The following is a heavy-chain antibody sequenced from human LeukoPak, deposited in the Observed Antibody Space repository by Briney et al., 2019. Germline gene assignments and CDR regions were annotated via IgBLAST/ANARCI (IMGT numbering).Heavy chain of an antibody. D-gene: IGHD3-10*02. Sequence: GGSLRLSCAASGFTFSSYDMHWVRQAPGKGLEWVAFIRYDGSNKYYADSVKGRFTISRDNSKNTLYLQMNSLRAEDTAVYYCAGVRGDHGYFDYWGQGTLVTVSS. CDR1: GFTFSSYD. CDR3: AGVRGDHGYFDY. V-gene: IGHV3-30*02. CDR2: IRYDGSNK. J-gene: IGHJ4*02.